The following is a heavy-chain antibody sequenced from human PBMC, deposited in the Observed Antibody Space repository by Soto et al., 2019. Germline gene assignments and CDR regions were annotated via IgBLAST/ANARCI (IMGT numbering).Heavy chain of an antibody. Sequence: SVKVSCKASGGTFSSYAISWVRQAPGQGLEWMGGIIPIFGTANYAQRFQGRVTITADESTSTAYMELSSLRSEDTAVYYCARDLAYSGRGWFDPWGQGTLVTVSS. V-gene: IGHV1-69*13. J-gene: IGHJ5*02. D-gene: IGHD1-26*01. CDR3: ARDLAYSGRGWFDP. CDR2: IIPIFGTA. CDR1: GGTFSSYA.